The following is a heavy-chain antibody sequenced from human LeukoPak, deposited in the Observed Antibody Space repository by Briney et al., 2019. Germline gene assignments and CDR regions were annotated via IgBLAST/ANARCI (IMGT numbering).Heavy chain of an antibody. CDR3: ARGYCTNGVCFYLDY. CDR2: INTDGTDT. J-gene: IGHJ4*02. D-gene: IGHD2-8*01. CDR1: GFTFRNFW. V-gene: IGHV3-74*01. Sequence: GGSLRLSCAASGFTFRNFWMHWVRQVPGKGLVWVSRINTDGTDTDYADSVKGRFTISRDHASNTLYLQMNSLRDEDAAVYYCARGYCTNGVCFYLDYWGQGTLVTASS.